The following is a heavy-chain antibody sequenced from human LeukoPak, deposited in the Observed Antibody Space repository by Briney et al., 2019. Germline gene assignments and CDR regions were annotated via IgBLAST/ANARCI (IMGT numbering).Heavy chain of an antibody. CDR2: INHSGST. Sequence: SETLSLTCAVYGGSFSGYYWSWIRQPPGKGLEWIGEINHSGSTNYNPSLKSRVTISVDTSKNQFSLKLSPVTAADTAVYYCARAAVTTWSLLPYYFDYWGQGTLVTVSS. CDR1: GGSFSGYY. CDR3: ARAAVTTWSLLPYYFDY. J-gene: IGHJ4*02. V-gene: IGHV4-34*01. D-gene: IGHD4-11*01.